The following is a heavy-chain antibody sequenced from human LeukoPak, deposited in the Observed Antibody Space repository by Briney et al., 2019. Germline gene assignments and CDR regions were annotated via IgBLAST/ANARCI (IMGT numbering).Heavy chain of an antibody. Sequence: GGSLRLSCAASGFTFSSYSMNWVRQAPGKGLEWVSSISSSSSYIYYADSVKGRFTISRGNAKNSLYLQMNSLRAEDTAVYYCARDRGISGWPFDYWGQGTLVTVSS. CDR1: GFTFSSYS. CDR3: ARDRGISGWPFDY. D-gene: IGHD6-19*01. J-gene: IGHJ4*02. CDR2: ISSSSSYI. V-gene: IGHV3-21*01.